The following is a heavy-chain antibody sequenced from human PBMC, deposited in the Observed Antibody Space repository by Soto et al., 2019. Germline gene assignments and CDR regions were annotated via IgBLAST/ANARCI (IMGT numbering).Heavy chain of an antibody. CDR2: ISAYNGNT. V-gene: IGHV1-18*04. J-gene: IGHJ6*02. D-gene: IGHD3-10*01. Sequence: ASVDVSCKASCYTFTSYGSIWVRQAPGQGLEWMGWISAYNGNTNYAQKFQGRVTITMDTSASTAYMELSSLRSEDTAVYYCARDSGSYLYYGMDVWGQGTTVTVSS. CDR1: CYTFTSYG. CDR3: ARDSGSYLYYGMDV.